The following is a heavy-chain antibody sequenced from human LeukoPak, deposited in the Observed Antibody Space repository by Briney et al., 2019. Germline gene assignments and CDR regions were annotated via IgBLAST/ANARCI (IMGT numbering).Heavy chain of an antibody. D-gene: IGHD2-2*01. CDR1: GFTFSSYA. Sequence: GGSLRLSCAASGFTFSSYAMHWVRLAPGKGLEWVAVISYDGSNKYYADSVKGRFTISRDNSKNTLYLQMNSLRAEDTAVYYCARGGYIVVVPAYDYWGQGTLVTVSS. CDR2: ISYDGSNK. J-gene: IGHJ4*02. V-gene: IGHV3-30*04. CDR3: ARGGYIVVVPAYDY.